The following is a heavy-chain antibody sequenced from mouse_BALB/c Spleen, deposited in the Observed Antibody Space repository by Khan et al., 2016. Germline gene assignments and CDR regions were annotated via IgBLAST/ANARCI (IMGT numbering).Heavy chain of an antibody. Sequence: LQQSGAELVKPGASVKLSCKASGYTFTSYWMHWVKQRPGQGLEWIGEINPSNGRTNYNEKFKSKATLTVDKSSSTAFMQLSSLTSEDSAVYYCARSLYDYDGAYWGQGTLVTVSA. D-gene: IGHD2-4*01. CDR1: GYTFTSYW. J-gene: IGHJ3*01. CDR3: ARSLYDYDGAY. V-gene: IGHV1S81*02. CDR2: INPSNGRT.